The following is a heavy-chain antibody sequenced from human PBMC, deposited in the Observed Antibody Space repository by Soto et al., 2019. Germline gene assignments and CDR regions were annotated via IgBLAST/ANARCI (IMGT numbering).Heavy chain of an antibody. J-gene: IGHJ4*02. V-gene: IGHV3-23*01. D-gene: IGHD4-17*01. CDR2: VSGDASNT. Sequence: WGSLRLSCAASGFTFTNYGLSWVRQAPGKGLDWVATVSGDASNTHYADSVKGRFTISRDNSKSILFLQMKSLRVEDTAIYYCARDVRASGEMFDYWGQGTQVTVSS. CDR1: GFTFTNYG. CDR3: ARDVRASGEMFDY.